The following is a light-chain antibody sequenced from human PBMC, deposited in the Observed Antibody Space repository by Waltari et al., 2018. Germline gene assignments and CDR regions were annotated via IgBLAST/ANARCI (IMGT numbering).Light chain of an antibody. Sequence: QSALTQPASVSGSPGQSISISCTGTSSDVGGYDYVSWYQQYPGKAPKLMIFDVSNRPSVVSDPFSGSKSGNTASLTISGLQAEDEAYYYCSSYSTSSTLVVFGGGTKVTVL. J-gene: IGLJ2*01. V-gene: IGLV2-14*03. CDR1: SSDVGGYDY. CDR2: DVS. CDR3: SSYSTSSTLVV.